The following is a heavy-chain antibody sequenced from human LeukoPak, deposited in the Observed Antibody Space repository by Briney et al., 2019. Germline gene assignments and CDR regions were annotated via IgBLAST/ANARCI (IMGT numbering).Heavy chain of an antibody. CDR1: GGTFSSYA. CDR3: AKGGGYEAQYYYYYLDV. D-gene: IGHD5-12*01. V-gene: IGHV1-69*13. J-gene: IGHJ6*03. CDR2: IIPIFGTA. Sequence: SVKVSCKASGGTFSSYAISWVRQAPGQGLEWMGGIIPIFGTANYAQKFQGRVTITADESTSTAYMELSSLRSEDTAVYYCAKGGGYEAQYYYYYLDVWGKGTTVTISS.